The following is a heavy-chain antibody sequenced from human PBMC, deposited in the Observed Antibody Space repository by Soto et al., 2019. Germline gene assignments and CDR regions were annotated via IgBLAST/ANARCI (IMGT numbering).Heavy chain of an antibody. D-gene: IGHD2-2*01. CDR1: GFTLDDYA. V-gene: IGHV3-9*01. Sequence: GGSLRLSCAASGFTLDDYAMHWVRQAPEKGQEWDSGISWNSGSIGYADSVKGRFTISRDNAKNSLYLQMNSLRAEYTALYYCAKVICRDYPWPAMDVWGKGTTVPVSS. J-gene: IGHJ6*04. CDR3: AKVICRDYPWPAMDV. CDR2: ISWNSGSI.